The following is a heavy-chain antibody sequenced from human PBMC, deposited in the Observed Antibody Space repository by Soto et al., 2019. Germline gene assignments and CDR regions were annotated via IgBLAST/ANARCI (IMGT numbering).Heavy chain of an antibody. J-gene: IGHJ6*02. CDR2: IKGDWSTT. D-gene: IGHD3-22*01. CDR3: ARGLKGYYGTDV. Sequence: QPGGSLRLSCSASGFTFSTYWMHWVRQAPGKGLVWVSRIKGDWSTTNYADSVKGRFTISRDNAKNTLYLQMNSLRAEDTAVYYCARGLKGYYGTDVWGQGTTVTVSS. CDR1: GFTFSTYW. V-gene: IGHV3-74*01.